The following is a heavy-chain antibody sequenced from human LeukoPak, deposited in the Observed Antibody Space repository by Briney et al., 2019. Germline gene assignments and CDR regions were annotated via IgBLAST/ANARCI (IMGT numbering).Heavy chain of an antibody. V-gene: IGHV3-21*01. CDR1: GFTFSSYS. J-gene: IGHJ4*02. CDR3: ARGVAASKLQAYDY. D-gene: IGHD6-19*01. Sequence: PGGSLGLSCAASGFTFSSYSMNWVRQAPGKGLEWVSSISSSSSYIYYADSVKGRFTISRDNAKNSLYLQMNSLRAEDTAVYYCARGVAASKLQAYDYWGQGTLVTVSS. CDR2: ISSSSSYI.